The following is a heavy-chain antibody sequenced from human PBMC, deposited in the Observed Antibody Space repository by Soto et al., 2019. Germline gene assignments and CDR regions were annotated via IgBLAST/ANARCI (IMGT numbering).Heavy chain of an antibody. J-gene: IGHJ6*02. Sequence: VQLVESGGGVVQPGRSLRLSCAASGFTFSSYAMHWVRQAPGKGLEWVAVISGSGGSTYYADSVKGRFTISRDNSKNTLYLQMNSLRAEDTAVYYCAATILSYYYGMDVWGQGTTVTVSS. CDR1: GFTFSSYA. D-gene: IGHD2-15*01. CDR2: ISGSGGST. V-gene: IGHV3-23*04. CDR3: AATILSYYYGMDV.